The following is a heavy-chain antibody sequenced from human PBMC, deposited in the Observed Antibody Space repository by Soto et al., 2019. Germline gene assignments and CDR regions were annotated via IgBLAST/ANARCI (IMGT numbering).Heavy chain of an antibody. CDR3: ATVRRSDAFDI. V-gene: IGHV1-24*01. CDR2: FDPEDGET. J-gene: IGHJ3*02. CDR1: GYTFTSYG. Sequence: ASVKVSCADCGYTFTSYGISWVRQAPGKGLEWMGGFDPEDGETIYAQKFQGRVTMTEDTSTDTAYMELSSLRSEDTAVYYCATVRRSDAFDIWGQGTMVTVS.